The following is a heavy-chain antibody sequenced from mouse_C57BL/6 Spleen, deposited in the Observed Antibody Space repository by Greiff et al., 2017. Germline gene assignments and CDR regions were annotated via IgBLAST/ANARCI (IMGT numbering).Heavy chain of an antibody. Sequence: QVQLQQPGAELVRPGTSVTLSCTASGYTFTSYWMHWVKQRPGQGLEWIGVIDPSDSYTNYNQKFKGKATLTVDTSSSTAYMQLSSLTSEDSAVYYCARSTYDGYAMDYWGQGTSVTVSS. V-gene: IGHV1-59*01. CDR3: ARSTYDGYAMDY. J-gene: IGHJ4*01. CDR2: IDPSDSYT. D-gene: IGHD2-12*01. CDR1: GYTFTSYW.